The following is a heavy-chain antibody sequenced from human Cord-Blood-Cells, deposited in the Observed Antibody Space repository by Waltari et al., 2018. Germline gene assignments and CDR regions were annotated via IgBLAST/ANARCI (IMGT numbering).Heavy chain of an antibody. D-gene: IGHD6-13*01. J-gene: IGHJ4*02. CDR3: ARDTGYSSSWYFDY. V-gene: IGHV1-18*01. CDR2: ISAYTGKGLEGMGWIHDKNGNT. Sequence: QVQLVQAGAEVKKSGASVKVSCKASGYTFTSYGISWVRQAPGQGLEWMGWISAYTGKGLEGMGWIHDKNGNTNYAQKLQGRVTMTTSPATSTAYMELRSLRSDDTAVYYCARDTGYSSSWYFDYWGQGTLVTISS. CDR1: GYTFTSYG.